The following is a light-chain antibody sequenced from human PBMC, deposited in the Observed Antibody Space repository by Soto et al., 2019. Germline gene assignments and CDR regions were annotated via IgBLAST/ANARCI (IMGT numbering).Light chain of an antibody. V-gene: IGLV2-14*01. Sequence: QSALTQPASVSGSPGQSITISCTGTSSDVGGYNYVSWYQQHPGKAPKLMIYEVSNRPSGISNRFSGSKSGTTASLTISGLQAEDEADYYCCSYTSSSILFGGGTKVTVL. CDR2: EVS. CDR3: CSYTSSSIL. J-gene: IGLJ2*01. CDR1: SSDVGGYNY.